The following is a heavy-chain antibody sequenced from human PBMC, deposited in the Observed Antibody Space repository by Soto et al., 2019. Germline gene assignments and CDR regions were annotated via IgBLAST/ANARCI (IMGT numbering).Heavy chain of an antibody. CDR2: IKSGNGNT. Sequence: QVQLVQSGAEVKKPGASVKVSCKASGYTFTSYAMHWVRQAPGQRLEWMGWIKSGNGNTKYSQNFQVRVTITRDTSTSTAYMELSSLRSEDTAVYYCARRSGYYYVDYWGQGTLVTVSS. D-gene: IGHD3-3*01. CDR1: GYTFTSYA. CDR3: ARRSGYYYVDY. J-gene: IGHJ4*02. V-gene: IGHV1-3*01.